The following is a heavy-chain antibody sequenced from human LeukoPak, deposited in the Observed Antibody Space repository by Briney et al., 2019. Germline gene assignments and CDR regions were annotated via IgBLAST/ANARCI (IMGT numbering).Heavy chain of an antibody. J-gene: IGHJ4*02. CDR3: ARPQYYGSVYYFDY. D-gene: IGHD3-10*01. V-gene: IGHV3-30*04. Sequence: SGRSLRLSCAASGFTFSSYAMHWVRQAPGKGLEWVAVISYDGSNKYYADSVKGRFTISRDNSKNTLYLQMNSLRAEDTAVYYCARPQYYGSVYYFDYWGQGTLVTVSS. CDR2: ISYDGSNK. CDR1: GFTFSSYA.